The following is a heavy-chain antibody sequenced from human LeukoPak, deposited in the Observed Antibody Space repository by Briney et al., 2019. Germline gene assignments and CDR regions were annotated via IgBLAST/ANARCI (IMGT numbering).Heavy chain of an antibody. CDR1: GYTFTSNY. CDR3: ARDQEGFDY. Sequence: ASVKVSCKASGYTFTSNYIHWVRQAPGQGLEWMGMIYPRDGSTSYAQKFQGRVSVTRDTSTSTVHMELSGLRSEDTAVYYCARDQEGFDYWGQGTLVTVSS. CDR2: IYPRDGST. J-gene: IGHJ4*02. V-gene: IGHV1-46*01.